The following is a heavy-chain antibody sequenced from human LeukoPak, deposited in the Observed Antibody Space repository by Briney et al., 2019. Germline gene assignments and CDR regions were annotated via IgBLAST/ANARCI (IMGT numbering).Heavy chain of an antibody. CDR3: ARVRKYCSSTSCYDPLVH. Sequence: ASVKVSCKASGYTFTGYYMHWVRQAPGQGLEWMGWINPNSGGTNYAQKFQGRVTMTRDTSISTAYMELSRLRSDDTAVYYCARVRKYCSSTSCYDPLVHWGQGTLVTVSS. V-gene: IGHV1-2*02. CDR1: GYTFTGYY. CDR2: INPNSGGT. J-gene: IGHJ4*02. D-gene: IGHD2-2*01.